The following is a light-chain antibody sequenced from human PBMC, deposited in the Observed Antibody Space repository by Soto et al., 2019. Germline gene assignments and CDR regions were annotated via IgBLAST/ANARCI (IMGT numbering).Light chain of an antibody. J-gene: IGLJ2*01. V-gene: IGLV2-14*01. CDR1: SSDVGGYNY. CDR2: EVS. CDR3: TSYTSTISHVL. Sequence: QSALTQPASVSGSPGQSITISCTGSSSDVGGYNYVSWYQQHPGKAPKLIISEVSNRPSGVSTRFSGSKSGNTASLTISGLQAEDAADYYCTSYTSTISHVLFGGGTQLTVL.